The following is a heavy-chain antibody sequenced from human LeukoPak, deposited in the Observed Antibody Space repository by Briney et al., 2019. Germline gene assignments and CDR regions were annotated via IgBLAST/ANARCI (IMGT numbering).Heavy chain of an antibody. Sequence: GGSLRLSCAASVFTFSSYAMHWVRQAPGKGLEWVAVISYDGSNKYYADSVKGRFTISRDNSKNTLYLQMNSLRAEDTAVYYCARGPHSSDYWGQGTLVTVSS. CDR1: VFTFSSYA. J-gene: IGHJ4*02. CDR2: ISYDGSNK. CDR3: ARGPHSSDY. D-gene: IGHD6-13*01. V-gene: IGHV3-30*04.